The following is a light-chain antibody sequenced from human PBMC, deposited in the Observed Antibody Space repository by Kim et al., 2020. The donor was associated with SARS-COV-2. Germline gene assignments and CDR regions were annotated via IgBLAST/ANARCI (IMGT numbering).Light chain of an antibody. CDR3: QESYLTPYT. J-gene: IGKJ2*01. V-gene: IGKV1-39*01. Sequence: DIQMTQSPDSLSASVGDRVTMTCRASRNINTFLNWYQQKPGKAPRLLIYDASKLHTGVPSRFSGSGSGTQFTVTISSLQPDDFATYNCQESYLTPYTFGQGTKLEI. CDR2: DAS. CDR1: RNINTF.